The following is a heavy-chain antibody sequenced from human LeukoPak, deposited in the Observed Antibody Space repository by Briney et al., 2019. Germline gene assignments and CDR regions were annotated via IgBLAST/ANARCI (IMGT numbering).Heavy chain of an antibody. CDR1: GGSISSSYYY. Sequence: SETLSLTCTVSGGSISSSYYYWGWIRQPPGKGLEWIVEINHSGSTNYNPSLKSRVTISVDTSKNQFSLKLSSVTAADTAVYYCARGFQVNLWYIKNYYDSSGSDYYYYYGMDVWGQGTTVTVSS. CDR2: INHSGST. V-gene: IGHV4-39*07. J-gene: IGHJ6*02. D-gene: IGHD3-22*01. CDR3: ARGFQVNLWYIKNYYDSSGSDYYYYYGMDV.